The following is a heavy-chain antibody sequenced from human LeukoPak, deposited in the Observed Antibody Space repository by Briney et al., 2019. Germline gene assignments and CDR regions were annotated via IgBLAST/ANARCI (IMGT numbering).Heavy chain of an antibody. CDR1: GGSISSSTYY. Sequence: SETLSLTCTVSGGSISSSTYYWGWIRQPPGKGLEWIGNLYYSGSTYYNPSLKSRGTISVDTSKNQFSLKLSSVTAADTAVYYCARQAISGYDPPPFDSWGQGTLVTVSS. D-gene: IGHD5-12*01. CDR3: ARQAISGYDPPPFDS. CDR2: LYYSGST. V-gene: IGHV4-39*01. J-gene: IGHJ4*02.